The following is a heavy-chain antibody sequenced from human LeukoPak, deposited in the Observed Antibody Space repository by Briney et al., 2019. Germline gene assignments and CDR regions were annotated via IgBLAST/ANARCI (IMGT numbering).Heavy chain of an antibody. J-gene: IGHJ4*02. Sequence: PGGSLRLSCAASGFTFSSYWMSWVRQAPGKGLEWVANIKQDGSEKYYVDSVKGRFTISRDNAKNSLYLQMNSLRAEDTAVYYCAREGGQLWSMLYYWGQGTLVTVSS. D-gene: IGHD5-18*01. CDR2: IKQDGSEK. CDR3: AREGGQLWSMLYY. CDR1: GFTFSSYW. V-gene: IGHV3-7*01.